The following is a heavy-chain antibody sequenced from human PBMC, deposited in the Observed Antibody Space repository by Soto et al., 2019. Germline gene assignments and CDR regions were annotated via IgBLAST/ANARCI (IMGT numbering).Heavy chain of an antibody. CDR3: ARDRAPIAARSDYYYYMDV. CDR2: IIPILGIA. CDR1: GGTFSSYT. Sequence: QVQLVQSGAEVKKPGSSVKVSCKASGGTFSSYTISWVRQAPGQGLEWMGRIIPILGIANYAQKFQGRVTITADKSTSPAYMELSSLRSEDTAVYYCARDRAPIAARSDYYYYMDVWGKGTTVTV. D-gene: IGHD6-6*01. V-gene: IGHV1-69*08. J-gene: IGHJ6*03.